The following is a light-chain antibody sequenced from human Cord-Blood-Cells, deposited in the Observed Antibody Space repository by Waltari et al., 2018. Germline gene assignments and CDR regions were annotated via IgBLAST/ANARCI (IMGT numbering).Light chain of an antibody. CDR3: QQYNNWPPWT. V-gene: IGKV3-15*01. J-gene: IGKJ1*01. Sequence: EIVMTQSPATLSVYPGERAPLSCRSSQSVSSNLAWYQQKPGQAPRLRIYGASTRATGIPARFSVSASGTEFTLTISSLQSEDFAVYYCQQYNNWPPWTFGQGTKVEIK. CDR2: GAS. CDR1: QSVSSN.